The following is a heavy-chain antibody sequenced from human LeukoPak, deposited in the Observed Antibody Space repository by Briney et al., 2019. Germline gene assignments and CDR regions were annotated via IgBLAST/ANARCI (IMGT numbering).Heavy chain of an antibody. J-gene: IGHJ4*02. D-gene: IGHD1-26*01. Sequence: PGGSLRLSCAASGFTVSSNYMSWVRQAPGKGLEWVSVTYSGGSTYYADSVKGRFTISRDNSKNTLYLQMNSLRAEDTAVYYCARDRGRANSGSLDYWGQGTLVTVSS. CDR2: TYSGGST. CDR3: ARDRGRANSGSLDY. CDR1: GFTVSSNY. V-gene: IGHV3-66*02.